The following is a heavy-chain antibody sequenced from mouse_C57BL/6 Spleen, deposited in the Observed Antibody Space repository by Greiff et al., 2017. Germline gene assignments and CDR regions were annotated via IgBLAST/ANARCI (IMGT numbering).Heavy chain of an antibody. D-gene: IGHD2-4*01. J-gene: IGHJ4*01. V-gene: IGHV1-78*01. CDR2: IYPRDGST. CDR3: AREGYDYDGLDYAMDY. CDR1: GYTFTDHT. Sequence: QVQLQQSDAELVKPGASVKISCKVSGYTFTDHTIHWMKQRPEQGLEWIGYIYPRDGSTKYNEKFKGKATLTADKSSSTAYMQLNSLTSEDSAVYFCAREGYDYDGLDYAMDYWGQGTSVTVSS.